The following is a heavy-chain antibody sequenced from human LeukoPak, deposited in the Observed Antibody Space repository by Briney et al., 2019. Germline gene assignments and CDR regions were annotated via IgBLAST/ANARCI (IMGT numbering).Heavy chain of an antibody. CDR1: GDSVSSKSAS. CDR2: TYSRSKWFN. CDR3: ARGTGSLDY. D-gene: IGHD1-26*01. Sequence: SQTLSLTCAISGDSVSSKSASWNWIRQSPSRGLEWLGRTYSRSKWFNDYAVSVRSRITINPDTSKNQFSLHLTSVTPDDTAVYYCARGTGSLDYWGQGTLVTVSS. J-gene: IGHJ4*02. V-gene: IGHV6-1*01.